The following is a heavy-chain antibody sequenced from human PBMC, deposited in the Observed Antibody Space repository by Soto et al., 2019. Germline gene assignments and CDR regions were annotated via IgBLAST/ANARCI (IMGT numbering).Heavy chain of an antibody. V-gene: IGHV1-18*01. CDR3: ARDRRYTWNSGWFDP. D-gene: IGHD1-7*01. J-gene: IGHJ5*02. CDR1: GYTFTSYG. CDR2: ISPYNGNT. Sequence: QVQLVQSGAEVKKPGASVKVSCKASGYTFTSYGISWVRQAPGQGLEWMGWISPYNGNTNYAQNLQGRVTMTTDTSTSTAYMERRSLRSDDTAVYYCARDRRYTWNSGWFDPWGQGTLVTVSS.